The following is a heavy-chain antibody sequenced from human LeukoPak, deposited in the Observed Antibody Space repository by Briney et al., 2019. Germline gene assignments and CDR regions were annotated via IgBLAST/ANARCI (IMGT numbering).Heavy chain of an antibody. CDR3: ARSYRGSPPRKVAFDI. D-gene: IGHD1-26*01. Sequence: GGSLRLSCAASGFTFSSYSMNWVRQAPGKGLEWVSYISSSSSTIYYADSVKGRFTISRDNAKNSLYLQMKSLRAEDTAVYYCARSYRGSPPRKVAFDIWGQGTMVTVSS. J-gene: IGHJ3*02. CDR2: ISSSSSTI. V-gene: IGHV3-48*01. CDR1: GFTFSSYS.